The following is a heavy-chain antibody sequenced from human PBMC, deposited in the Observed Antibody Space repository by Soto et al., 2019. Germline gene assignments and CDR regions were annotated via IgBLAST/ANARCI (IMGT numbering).Heavy chain of an antibody. Sequence: PSETLSLTCTVSGGSISSSSYYWGWIRQPPGKGLEWIGSIYYSGSTYYNPSLKSRVTISVDTSKNQFSLKLSSVTAADTAVYYCARGDYARSLDYWGQGTLVTVSS. J-gene: IGHJ4*02. CDR2: IYYSGST. CDR3: ARGDYARSLDY. CDR1: GGSISSSSYY. D-gene: IGHD4-17*01. V-gene: IGHV4-39*01.